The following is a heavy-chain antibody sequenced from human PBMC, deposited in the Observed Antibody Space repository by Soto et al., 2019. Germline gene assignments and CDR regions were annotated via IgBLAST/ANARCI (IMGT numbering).Heavy chain of an antibody. Sequence: QVQLVQSGAEVKKPGASVKVSCEASGYTFTSYGISWVRQTPGQGLQWMGWISADNGDTSYAQKLQGRVTMTTDPCTSTAYLGLSRLRSDDTAGYYCSRGKKERGSGNNYDYYYMDVWGKGTTVSVSS. CDR3: SRGKKERGSGNNYDYYYMDV. CDR1: GYTFTSYG. D-gene: IGHD3-10*01. J-gene: IGHJ6*03. CDR2: ISADNGDT. V-gene: IGHV1-18*01.